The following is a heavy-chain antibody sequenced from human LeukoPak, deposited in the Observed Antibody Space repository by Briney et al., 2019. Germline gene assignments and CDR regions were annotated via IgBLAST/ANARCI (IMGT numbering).Heavy chain of an antibody. D-gene: IGHD6-13*01. CDR3: ARGRGGIAPHGNWFDP. Sequence: PSETLSLTCTVSGGSISSGGYYWSWIRQPPGKGLEWIGYIYYSGSTYYNPSLKSRVTISVDTSKNQFSLKLSSVTAADTAVYYCARGRGGIAPHGNWFDPWGQGTLVTVSS. CDR2: IYYSGST. J-gene: IGHJ5*02. CDR1: GGSISSGGYY. V-gene: IGHV4-30-4*01.